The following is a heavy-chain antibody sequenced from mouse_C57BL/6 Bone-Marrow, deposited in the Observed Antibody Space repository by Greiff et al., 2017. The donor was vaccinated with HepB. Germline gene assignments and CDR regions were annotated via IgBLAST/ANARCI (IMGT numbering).Heavy chain of an antibody. CDR1: GYTFTDYY. D-gene: IGHD1-1*01. CDR2: IYPGSGNT. J-gene: IGHJ4*01. Sequence: VKLMESGAELVRPGASVKLSCKASGYTFTDYYINWVKQRPGQGLEWIARIYPGSGNTYYNEKFKGKATLTAEKSSSTAYMQLSSLTSEDSAVYFCAITTVVPSYAMDYWGQGTSVTVSS. CDR3: AITTVVPSYAMDY. V-gene: IGHV1-76*01.